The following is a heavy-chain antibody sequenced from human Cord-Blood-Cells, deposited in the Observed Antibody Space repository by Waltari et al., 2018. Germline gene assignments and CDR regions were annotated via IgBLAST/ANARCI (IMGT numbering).Heavy chain of an antibody. CDR1: GYTFTGYY. D-gene: IGHD3-3*01. Sequence: QVQLVQSGAEVKKPGASVKVSCKASGYTFTGYYMHWVRQAPGQGLEWMGWINPNSGGTTYAQKFQGRVTMTRDTSISTAYMELSRLRSDDTAVYYCASALNYDFWSGYYAFDIWGQGTMVTVSS. J-gene: IGHJ3*02. CDR3: ASALNYDFWSGYYAFDI. V-gene: IGHV1-2*02. CDR2: INPNSGGT.